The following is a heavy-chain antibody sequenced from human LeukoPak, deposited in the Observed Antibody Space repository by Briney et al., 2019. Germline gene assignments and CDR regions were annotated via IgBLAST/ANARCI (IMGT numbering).Heavy chain of an antibody. CDR3: ARDHYGSGNYKSYFDY. D-gene: IGHD3-10*01. V-gene: IGHV4-4*07. Sequence: SETLSLTCTVSGGSISNYYWSWLRQPAGKGLEWIGRMYTSGRTKYNPSLKSRVTISVDKSKNQFSLKVTSVTAADTAVYFCARDHYGSGNYKSYFDYWGQGTQVTVSS. J-gene: IGHJ4*02. CDR2: MYTSGRT. CDR1: GGSISNYY.